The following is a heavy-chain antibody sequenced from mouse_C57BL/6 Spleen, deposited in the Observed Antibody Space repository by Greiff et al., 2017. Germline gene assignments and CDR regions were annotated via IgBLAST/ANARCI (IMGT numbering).Heavy chain of an antibody. CDR2: IDPSDSDT. CDR1: GYTFTSYW. V-gene: IGHV1-52*01. CDR3: ARSPYDYGDY. J-gene: IGHJ2*01. Sequence: QVQLQQPGAELVRPGSSVKLSCKASGYTFTSYWMHWVKQRPIQGLEWIGNIDPSDSDTHYNQKFTDKATLTVDKSSSTAFMQLSSLTSEDSAVYYCARSPYDYGDYWGQGTTLTVSS. D-gene: IGHD2-4*01.